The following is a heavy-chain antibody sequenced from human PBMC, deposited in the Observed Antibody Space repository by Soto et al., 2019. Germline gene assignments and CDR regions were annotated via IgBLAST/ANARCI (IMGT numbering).Heavy chain of an antibody. CDR1: GGTFSSYA. CDR3: ARGGTIFGVPKAKYNWFDP. Sequence: QVQLVQSGAEVKKPGSSEKVSCKASGGTFSSYAISWVRQAPGQGLEWMGGISPIFGTANYAQKFQGRVTITADESTSTAYMELSSLRSEDTAVYYCARGGTIFGVPKAKYNWFDPWGQGTLVTVSS. J-gene: IGHJ5*02. CDR2: ISPIFGTA. D-gene: IGHD3-3*01. V-gene: IGHV1-69*12.